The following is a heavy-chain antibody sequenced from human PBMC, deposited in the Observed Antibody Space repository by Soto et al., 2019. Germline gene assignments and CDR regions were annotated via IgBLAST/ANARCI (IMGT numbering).Heavy chain of an antibody. Sequence: QLQLQESGPGLVKPSETLSLTCSVSDDSINSDKYYWGWIRQPPGKGLEWIGSIYYRGNAYYNPYLQTRVTISIDKSKSQFSLKLNSVTAADSAVYFCARLEGLATISYYFDFWGPGALVTVSS. CDR1: DDSINSDKYY. D-gene: IGHD3-9*01. CDR2: IYYRGNA. CDR3: ARLEGLATISYYFDF. J-gene: IGHJ4*02. V-gene: IGHV4-39*01.